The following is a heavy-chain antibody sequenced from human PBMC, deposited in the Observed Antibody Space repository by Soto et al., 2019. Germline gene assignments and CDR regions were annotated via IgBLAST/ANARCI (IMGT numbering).Heavy chain of an antibody. V-gene: IGHV3-23*01. CDR1: GFTFSSYA. D-gene: IGHD3-22*01. CDR2: ISGSGGST. CDR3: AKDRRTYYYDSSGYHDY. J-gene: IGHJ4*02. Sequence: GGSLRLSCAASGFTFSSYAMSWVRQAPGKGLEWVSAISGSGGSTYYADSVKGRFTISRDNSKNTLYLQMNGLRAEDTAVYYCAKDRRTYYYDSSGYHDYWGQGTLVTVSS.